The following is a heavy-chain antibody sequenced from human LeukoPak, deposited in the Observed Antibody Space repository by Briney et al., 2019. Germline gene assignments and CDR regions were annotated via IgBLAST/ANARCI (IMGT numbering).Heavy chain of an antibody. Sequence: PGGSLRLSCAASGFTFSNYSMNWVRQAPGKGLEWVSSISSSSTYIYYADSVKGRFTISRDNAKNSLSLQVNSLRAEDTAVYYCARDLSVTGTYWFDPWGQGTLVTVSS. J-gene: IGHJ5*02. CDR1: GFTFSNYS. CDR3: ARDLSVTGTYWFDP. D-gene: IGHD6-19*01. V-gene: IGHV3-21*01. CDR2: ISSSSTYI.